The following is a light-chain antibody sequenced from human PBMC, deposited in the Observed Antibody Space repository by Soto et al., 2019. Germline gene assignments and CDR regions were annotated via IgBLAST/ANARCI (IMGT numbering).Light chain of an antibody. J-gene: IGKJ4*01. CDR3: QQYYGIPLT. V-gene: IGKV4-1*01. CDR2: WAS. CDR1: RSLLHNSNDKNY. Sequence: DLVMTQSPYSLAVSLGERATINCKSSRSLLHNSNDKNYLAWYQQKPGQPPKLLFYWASTRQSGVPERFSGSGSERDFTLTVTSLRAEDVAVYYCQQYYGIPLTFGGGTQVEIK.